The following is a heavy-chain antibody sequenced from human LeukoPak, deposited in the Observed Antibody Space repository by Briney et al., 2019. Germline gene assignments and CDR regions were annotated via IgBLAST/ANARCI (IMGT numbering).Heavy chain of an antibody. Sequence: PSETLSLTCTVSGGSISSYYWSWIRQPPGKGLEWIGYIYYSGSTNYNPSLKSRVTISVDTSKNQFSLKLSSVTAVDTAVYYCARHVGSGWEYFQHWGQGTLVTVSS. D-gene: IGHD6-19*01. V-gene: IGHV4-59*08. J-gene: IGHJ1*01. CDR3: ARHVGSGWEYFQH. CDR2: IYYSGST. CDR1: GGSISSYY.